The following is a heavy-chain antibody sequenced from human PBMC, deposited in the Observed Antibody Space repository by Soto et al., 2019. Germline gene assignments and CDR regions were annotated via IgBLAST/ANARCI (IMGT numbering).Heavy chain of an antibody. V-gene: IGHV5-51*01. CDR1: GYTFTNYW. CDR3: AASIFYYGMDV. Sequence: GESLKISCKGSGYTFTNYWIGWVRQMPGQGLEWMGIIYPGDSDTKYNPSFQGQVTISADKSITTTYLQWSSLKASDTAIYYCAASIFYYGMDVWGQGTTVTVSS. J-gene: IGHJ6*02. CDR2: IYPGDSDT.